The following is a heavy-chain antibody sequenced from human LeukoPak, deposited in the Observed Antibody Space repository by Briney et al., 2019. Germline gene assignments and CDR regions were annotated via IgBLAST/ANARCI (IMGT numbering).Heavy chain of an antibody. CDR2: ISSSGSTI. J-gene: IGHJ4*02. D-gene: IGHD3-22*01. CDR1: AFTFSDYY. Sequence: GGSLRLSCAASAFTFSDYYMSWIRQAPGKGLEWVSYISSSGSTIYYADSVKGRFTISGDNAKNSLYLQMNSLRAEDTAVYYCASGKGSSGYSDNPFDYWGQGTLVTVSS. CDR3: ASGKGSSGYSDNPFDY. V-gene: IGHV3-11*01.